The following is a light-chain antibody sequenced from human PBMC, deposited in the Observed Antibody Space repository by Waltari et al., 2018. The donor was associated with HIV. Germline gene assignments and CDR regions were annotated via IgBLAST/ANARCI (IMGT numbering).Light chain of an antibody. CDR3: AAWDDSHYV. J-gene: IGLJ1*01. CDR1: SSNIGSNF. V-gene: IGLV1-47*01. Sequence: QSVLTPPPSASATPGQRVPLSCSGRSSNIGSNFVYWYHQLPGTAPKLLIYRNNQRPSGVPDRFSGSKSGTSASLAISGLRSEDEADYYCAAWDDSHYVFGTGTKVTVL. CDR2: RNN.